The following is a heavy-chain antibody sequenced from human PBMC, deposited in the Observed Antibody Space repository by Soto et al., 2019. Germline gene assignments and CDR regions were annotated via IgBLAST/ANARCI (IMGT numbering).Heavy chain of an antibody. Sequence: QVQLQESGPGLVKPSQTLSLTCTVSGGSISSGDYYWSWIRQPPGKGLEWIGYIYYSGSTYYNPSLKSRVTISVDTSKNQSPLKLSSVTAAGTAVYEWARVIVTVSYGMDVWGQGTTVTVSS. CDR2: IYYSGST. CDR3: ARVIVTVSYGMDV. V-gene: IGHV4-30-4*01. D-gene: IGHD2-21*02. CDR1: GGSISSGDYY. J-gene: IGHJ6*02.